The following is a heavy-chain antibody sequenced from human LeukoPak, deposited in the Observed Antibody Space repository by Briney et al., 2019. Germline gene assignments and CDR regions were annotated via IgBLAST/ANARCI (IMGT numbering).Heavy chain of an antibody. CDR3: ARGHYGMDV. J-gene: IGHJ6*02. Sequence: GGSLRLSCAASGFSFSDYYMSWIRQAPGKGLEWVSYISTSSSYTNYADSVKGRFSTSRDDAKNSLYLQMNSLRAEDTAVYHCARGHYGMDVWGQGTTVTVSS. CDR1: GFSFSDYY. V-gene: IGHV3-11*06. CDR2: ISTSSSYT.